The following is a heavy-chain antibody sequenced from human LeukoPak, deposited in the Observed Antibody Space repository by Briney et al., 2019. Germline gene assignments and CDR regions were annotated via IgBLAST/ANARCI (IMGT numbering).Heavy chain of an antibody. V-gene: IGHV3-48*03. J-gene: IGHJ5*02. CDR1: GFTFSSYE. Sequence: GGSLRLSCAASGFTFSSYEMNWVRQAPGKGLEWVSYISSSGSTIYYADSVKGRFTISRDNAKNSLYLQMNSLRAEDTAVYYCARGSGEREGNWFDPWGQGTLVTVSS. CDR3: ARGSGEREGNWFDP. CDR2: ISSSGSTI. D-gene: IGHD3-10*01.